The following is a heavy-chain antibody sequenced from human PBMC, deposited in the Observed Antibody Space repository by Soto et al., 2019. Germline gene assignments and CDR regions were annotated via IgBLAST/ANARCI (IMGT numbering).Heavy chain of an antibody. CDR3: AREGYYDSSGYYHGYFQH. CDR2: IIPILGIA. D-gene: IGHD3-22*01. CDR1: GGTFSSYT. V-gene: IGHV1-69*08. J-gene: IGHJ1*01. Sequence: QVQLVQSGAEVKKPGSSVKVSCKASGGTFSSYTISWVRQAPGQGLEWMGRIIPILGIANYAQKFQGRVTITADKSTSTAYMELSRLRSEDTAVYYCAREGYYDSSGYYHGYFQHWGQGTLVTVSS.